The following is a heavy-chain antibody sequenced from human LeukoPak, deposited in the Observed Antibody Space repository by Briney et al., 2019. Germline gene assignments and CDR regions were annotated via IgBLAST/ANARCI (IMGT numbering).Heavy chain of an antibody. V-gene: IGHV3-7*01. D-gene: IGHD2-2*01. CDR2: IKQDGSEK. J-gene: IGHJ5*02. CDR3: ARGGEVVRFDP. Sequence: GGSLRLSCAASGFTFSNYWMHWVRQAPGKGLEWVANIKQDGSEKYYVDSVKGRFTISRDNAKNSLYLQMNSLRAEDTAVYYCARGGEVVRFDPWGQGTLVTVSS. CDR1: GFTFSNYW.